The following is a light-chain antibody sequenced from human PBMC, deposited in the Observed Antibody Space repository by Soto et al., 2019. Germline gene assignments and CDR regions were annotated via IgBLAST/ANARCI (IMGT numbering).Light chain of an antibody. J-gene: IGLJ1*01. CDR2: GNI. Sequence: QSVLTQPPSVSGAPGQRVTISCTGSSSNIGAGYDVHWYQQLPGTAPKLLIYGNINRPSGVPDRFSGSKSGTSASLAITGLQDEEEADDYCQSHDSSLSGFVFGTGTKVTVL. V-gene: IGLV1-40*01. CDR1: SSNIGAGYD. CDR3: QSHDSSLSGFV.